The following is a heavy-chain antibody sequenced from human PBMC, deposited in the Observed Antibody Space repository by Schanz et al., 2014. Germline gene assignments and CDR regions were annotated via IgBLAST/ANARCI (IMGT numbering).Heavy chain of an antibody. CDR1: GFTFSAYG. D-gene: IGHD1-26*01. J-gene: IGHJ4*02. CDR2: IWYDGNNK. CDR3: ARGRRVERGVGANYFDY. V-gene: IGHV3-33*01. Sequence: QVQLVESGGGVVQPGRSLRLSCAASGFTFSAYGMHWVRQAPGKGLEWVAVIWYDGNNKYYADSVKGRFTISRDNSKNTLYLHMNSLGVEDTAVYYCARGRRVERGVGANYFDYWGLGTLVSVSS.